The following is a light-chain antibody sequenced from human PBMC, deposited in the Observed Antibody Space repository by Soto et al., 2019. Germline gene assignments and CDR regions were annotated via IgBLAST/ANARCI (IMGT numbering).Light chain of an antibody. CDR1: QSVSSN. V-gene: IGKV3D-20*01. CDR2: DAS. Sequence: EIVMTQSPATLSLSAGERATLSCMASQSVSSNLAWYQQKPGLAPRLLIYDASSRATGIPDRFSGSGSGTDFTLTISRLEPEDFAAYYCQQYGSSPLTFGGGTKVDI. J-gene: IGKJ4*01. CDR3: QQYGSSPLT.